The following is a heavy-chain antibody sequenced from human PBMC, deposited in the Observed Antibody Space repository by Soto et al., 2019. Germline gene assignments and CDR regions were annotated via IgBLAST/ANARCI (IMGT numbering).Heavy chain of an antibody. CDR2: IFYSGST. CDR1: GDSITRSNFY. CDR3: ARHKTTMLTVVSAFDP. D-gene: IGHD3-22*01. V-gene: IGHV4-39*02. J-gene: IGHJ5*02. Sequence: ETLSLTCTVSGDSITRSNFYWGWIRQPPGKGLEWLGSIFYSGSTFYNPALKSRVTFSVDTSRNHFSLKLSSVTAADTAVYYCARHKTTMLTVVSAFDPWGQGTRVTVS.